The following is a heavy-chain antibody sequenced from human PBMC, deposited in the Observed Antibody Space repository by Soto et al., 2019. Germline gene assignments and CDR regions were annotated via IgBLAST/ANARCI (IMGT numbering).Heavy chain of an antibody. CDR2: INPHSGGT. CDR3: ATLGLKYYYGLDV. V-gene: IGHV1-2*04. J-gene: IGHJ6*02. D-gene: IGHD3-16*01. Sequence: QVQLVQSGAEVKKPGASVKVSCKASGYSFTDYFLHWVRQAPGKGPEWMGWINPHSGGTKCAQKFQGWVTMTRDTSINTAYMGPSRLKSYDTAVDYCATLGLKYYYGLDVWGQGTTVTVSS. CDR1: GYSFTDYF.